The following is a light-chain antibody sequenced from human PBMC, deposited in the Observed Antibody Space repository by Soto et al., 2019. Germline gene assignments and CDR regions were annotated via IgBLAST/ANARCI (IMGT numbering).Light chain of an antibody. V-gene: IGKV1-39*01. Sequence: DIQMTQSPSSLSPSVGDRVTITCRASQSISTYLNWYQQKPGKAPKLLIYAASSLQSGVPSRFSGSGSGTDFTLTISSLQPEDFATYFCQQSYTTLMYTFGQGTKLEIK. J-gene: IGKJ2*01. CDR1: QSISTY. CDR3: QQSYTTLMYT. CDR2: AAS.